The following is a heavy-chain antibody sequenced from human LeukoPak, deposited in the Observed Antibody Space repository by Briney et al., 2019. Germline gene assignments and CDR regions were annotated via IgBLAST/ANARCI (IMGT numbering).Heavy chain of an antibody. CDR1: GFTFSSYG. J-gene: IGHJ3*02. CDR2: ISYDGSNK. D-gene: IGHD3-22*01. CDR3: ARAKFDSSGYYYRGFDI. V-gene: IGHV3-30*03. Sequence: GGSLRLSCAASGFTFSSYGMHWVRQAPGKGLEWVTVISYDGSNKYYADSVKGRFTMSRDNAKKSLYLQMNSLRAEDTAVYYCARAKFDSSGYYYRGFDIWGQGTMVTVSS.